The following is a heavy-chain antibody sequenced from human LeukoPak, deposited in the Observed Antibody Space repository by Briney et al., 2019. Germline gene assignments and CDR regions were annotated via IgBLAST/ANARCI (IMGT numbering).Heavy chain of an antibody. CDR1: GFTLTKYY. CDR2: INAGGDST. V-gene: IGHV1-46*01. CDR3: ARAPLGYCSGGSCYSHAFDI. J-gene: IGHJ3*02. Sequence: ASVKVSCKASGFTLTKYYIHWVRQAPGQGLEWLGIINAGGDSTTYAQKFQGRVTMTRDTSTGTAYMELSSLRSEDTAVYYCARAPLGYCSGGSCYSHAFDIWGQGTMVTVSS. D-gene: IGHD2-15*01.